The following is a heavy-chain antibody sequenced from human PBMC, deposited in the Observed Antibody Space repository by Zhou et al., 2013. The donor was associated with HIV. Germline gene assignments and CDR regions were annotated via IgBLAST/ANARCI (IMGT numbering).Heavy chain of an antibody. Sequence: QVQLVQSESDVKKPGTSAKVSCKTSGYTFTNYYVYWLRQAPGQGPEVMGIINPLSGTITYAEKFRSKAIMTRDTATTTVFLFLPRLTSDDTALYYCARESNSSGRGRSVDFWGQGT. CDR1: GYTFTNYY. V-gene: IGHV1-46*01. CDR3: ARESNSSGRGRSVDF. J-gene: IGHJ4*02. CDR2: INPLSGTI. D-gene: IGHD3-16*01.